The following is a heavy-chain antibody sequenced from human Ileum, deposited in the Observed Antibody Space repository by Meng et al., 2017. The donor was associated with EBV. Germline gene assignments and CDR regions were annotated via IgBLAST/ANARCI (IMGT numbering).Heavy chain of an antibody. Sequence: QWHLQESGSGLGKPSPTLSLTWQVSAGSISSGGHSWSWIRQPPGKGLEWIGDIQHSGSTYYNPSLKSRVTISVDRSRNQFSLKLSSVTAADTAVYYCARAHPVVYFFDYWGQGTLVTVSS. CDR2: IQHSGST. CDR1: AGSISSGGHS. J-gene: IGHJ4*02. D-gene: IGHD4-23*01. CDR3: ARAHPVVYFFDY. V-gene: IGHV4-30-2*01.